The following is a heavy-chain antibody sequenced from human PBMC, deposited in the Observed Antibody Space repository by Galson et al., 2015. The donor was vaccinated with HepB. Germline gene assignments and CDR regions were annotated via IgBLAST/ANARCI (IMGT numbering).Heavy chain of an antibody. CDR2: IFYTGST. D-gene: IGHD2-2*01. CDR1: GGSISYYY. V-gene: IGHV4-59*01. J-gene: IGHJ4*02. Sequence: ETLSLTCTVSGGSISYYYWTWIRQPPGKGLEWIGHIFYTGSTKYSPSLKSRVVMSLDTSRNQFSLKVRSVTAADTAVYYCARSPGRARFQVVGLAPDFDYWGQGSLVIVS. CDR3: ARSPGRARFQVVGLAPDFDY.